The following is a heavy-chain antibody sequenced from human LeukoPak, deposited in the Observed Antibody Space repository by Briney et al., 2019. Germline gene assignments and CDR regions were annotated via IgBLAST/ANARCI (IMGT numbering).Heavy chain of an antibody. D-gene: IGHD6-13*01. V-gene: IGHV1-24*01. CDR2: FDPEDGET. Sequence: ASVKVSCKVSGYTLTELSMHWVRQAPGKGLEWMGGFDPEDGETIYAQKFQGRVTMTEDTSTDTAYMELSSLRSEDTAVYYCATVAGYSSSWYNLSYYYYGMDVWGQGTTVTVSS. J-gene: IGHJ6*02. CDR1: GYTLTELS. CDR3: ATVAGYSSSWYNLSYYYYGMDV.